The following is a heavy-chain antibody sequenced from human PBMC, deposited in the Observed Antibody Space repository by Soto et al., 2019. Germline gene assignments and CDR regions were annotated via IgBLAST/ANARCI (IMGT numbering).Heavy chain of an antibody. Sequence: QLQLQESGPGLVKPSETLSLTCTVSGGSISSSSYYWGWIRQPPGKGLEWIGSIYYSGSTYYNPSLKSRVTISVDTSKNQFSLKLSSVTAADTAVYYCARRASKQWLVTNGMDVWGQGTTVTVSS. CDR3: ARRASKQWLVTNGMDV. CDR2: IYYSGST. D-gene: IGHD6-19*01. CDR1: GGSISSSSYY. V-gene: IGHV4-39*01. J-gene: IGHJ6*02.